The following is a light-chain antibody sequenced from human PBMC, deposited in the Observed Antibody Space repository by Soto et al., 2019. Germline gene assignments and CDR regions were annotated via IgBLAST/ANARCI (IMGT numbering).Light chain of an antibody. V-gene: IGLV2-14*01. CDR1: SSDVGRYKY. CDR3: SSYSSSSTPYV. CDR2: DVS. Sequence: ALTQPASVSGSPGQSITISCTGTSSDVGRYKYVSWYLQHPGKAPKLMLYDVSDRPSGVSNRFSGSKSGNTAFLTISGLQAEDEADYYCSSYSSSSTPYVFGTGTKVTVL. J-gene: IGLJ1*01.